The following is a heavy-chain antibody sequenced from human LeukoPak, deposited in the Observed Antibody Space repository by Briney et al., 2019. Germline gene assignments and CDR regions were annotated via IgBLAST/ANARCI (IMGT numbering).Heavy chain of an antibody. J-gene: IGHJ4*02. Sequence: GASVKVSCKASGYTFTSYYMHWVRQAPGQGLEWMGIINPSGGSTSYAQKFQGRVTMTRDMSTSTVHMELSSLRSEDTAVYYCARDLWRYSSGYYEPYYFDYWGQGTLVTVSS. CDR1: GYTFTSYY. V-gene: IGHV1-46*01. CDR2: INPSGGST. CDR3: ARDLWRYSSGYYEPYYFDY. D-gene: IGHD3-22*01.